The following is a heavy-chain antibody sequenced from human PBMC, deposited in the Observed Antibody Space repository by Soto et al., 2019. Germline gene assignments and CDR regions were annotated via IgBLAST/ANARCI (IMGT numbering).Heavy chain of an antibody. Sequence: SETLSLTCTVSGGSISSPNFYWSWIRQHPGKGLEWIGHIYYNGTTYYNPTLKSRVSISVDTSKNQFSLKLSSVTAADTAVYFCARERQWEPLPYWGQGTPVTVSS. CDR1: GGSISSPNFY. CDR2: IYYNGTT. J-gene: IGHJ4*02. D-gene: IGHD1-26*01. CDR3: ARERQWEPLPY. V-gene: IGHV4-31*03.